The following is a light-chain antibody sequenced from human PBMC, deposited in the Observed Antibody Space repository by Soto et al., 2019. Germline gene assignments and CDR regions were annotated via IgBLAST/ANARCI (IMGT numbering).Light chain of an antibody. J-gene: IGLJ2*01. CDR2: QDS. V-gene: IGLV3-1*01. CDR1: KLGDKY. CDR3: QAWASSSAVG. Sequence: SSELTQSPSVSVSPGQTASITCSGHKLGDKYASWYQQRPGQSPLLVIYQDSKRPSGIPERFSGSNSGNTATLTISGTQALDEADYYCQAWASSSAVGFGGGTQLTVL.